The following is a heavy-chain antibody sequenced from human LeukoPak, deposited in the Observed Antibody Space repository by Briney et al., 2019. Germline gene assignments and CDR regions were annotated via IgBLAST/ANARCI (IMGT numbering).Heavy chain of an antibody. V-gene: IGHV4-59*01. CDR1: GGSISSYY. Sequence: SETLSLTCTVSGGSISSYYWSWIRQLPGRGLEWIGYIYYSGSTNYNPSLKSRVTISVDTSKNQFSLKLSSVTAADTAVYYCARDHGSWYSGYGMDVWGQGTMVTVSS. CDR2: IYYSGST. D-gene: IGHD6-13*01. J-gene: IGHJ6*02. CDR3: ARDHGSWYSGYGMDV.